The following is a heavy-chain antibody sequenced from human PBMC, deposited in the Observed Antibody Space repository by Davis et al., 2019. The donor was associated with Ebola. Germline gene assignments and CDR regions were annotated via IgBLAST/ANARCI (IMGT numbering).Heavy chain of an antibody. CDR2: ISAYNGNT. CDR3: ARAPLWFGELPKYYFDY. V-gene: IGHV1-18*01. J-gene: IGHJ4*02. Sequence: AASVKVSCKASGYTFTSYGISWVRQAPGQGLEWMGWISAYNGNTNYAQKLQGRVTMTTDTSTSTAYMELRSLRSDDTAVYYCARAPLWFGELPKYYFDYWGQGTLVTVSS. D-gene: IGHD3-10*01. CDR1: GYTFTSYG.